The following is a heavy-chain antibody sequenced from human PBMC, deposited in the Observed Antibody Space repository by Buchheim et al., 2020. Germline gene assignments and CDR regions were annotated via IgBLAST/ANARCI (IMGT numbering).Heavy chain of an antibody. J-gene: IGHJ4*02. CDR3: ARDYGVDYYDSSGYLTLFDY. CDR1: GFTFSSYG. CDR2: IWYDGSNK. Sequence: QVQLVESGGGVVQPGRSLRLSCAASGFTFSSYGMHWVRQAPGKGLEWVAVIWYDGSNKYYADSVKGRLTISRDNSKNTLYLQMNSLRAEDTAVYYCARDYGVDYYDSSGYLTLFDYWGQGTL. V-gene: IGHV3-33*01. D-gene: IGHD3-22*01.